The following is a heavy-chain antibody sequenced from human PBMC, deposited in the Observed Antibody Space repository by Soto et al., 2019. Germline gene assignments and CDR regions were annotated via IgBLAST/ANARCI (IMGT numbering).Heavy chain of an antibody. J-gene: IGHJ4*02. Sequence: TSETLSLTCAVYGGSFSGYYWSWIRQPPGKGLEWIGEINHSGSTKYNPSLKSRVTISVETSKNQFSLKLSSVTAADTAVYYCARGFGYSYGYSDYWGQGTLVTVSS. V-gene: IGHV4-34*01. D-gene: IGHD5-18*01. CDR1: GGSFSGYY. CDR3: ARGFGYSYGYSDY. CDR2: INHSGST.